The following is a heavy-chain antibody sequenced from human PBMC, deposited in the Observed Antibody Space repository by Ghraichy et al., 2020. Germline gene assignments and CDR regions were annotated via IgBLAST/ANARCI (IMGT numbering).Heavy chain of an antibody. CDR1: GFTFSSYS. D-gene: IGHD1-20*01. CDR2: ISSSSSSI. CDR3: ARNLYGITASDYYYGMDV. V-gene: IGHV3-21*01. Sequence: GESLNLSCAASGFTFSSYSMNWVRQAPGKGLEWVSSISSSSSSIYYADSLKGRFTISRDNAKNSLYLQMNSLRAEDTAVYYCARNLYGITASDYYYGMDVWGQGTTVTVSS. J-gene: IGHJ6*02.